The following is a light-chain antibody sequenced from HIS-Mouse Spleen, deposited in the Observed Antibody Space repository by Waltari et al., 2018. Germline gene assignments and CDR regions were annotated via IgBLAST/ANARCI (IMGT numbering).Light chain of an antibody. J-gene: IGLJ2*01. CDR2: RDS. Sequence: SYELTQPLSVSVALGQTARITCGGNNLGSKNVHWYPQKPAQAPVLVIYRDSNRPSGIPERFSGSNSGNTATLTISRAQAGEEADYYCQVWDSSTVVFGGGTKLTVL. CDR3: QVWDSSTVV. CDR1: NLGSKN. V-gene: IGLV3-9*01.